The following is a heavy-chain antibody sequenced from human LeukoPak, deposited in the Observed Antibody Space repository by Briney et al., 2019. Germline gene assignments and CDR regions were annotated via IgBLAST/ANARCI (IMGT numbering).Heavy chain of an antibody. CDR3: ARAGYSSSWYLIY. CDR1: GGTFSGNA. V-gene: IGHV1-69*04. CDR2: IIPILGIA. Sequence: SVKVSCKASGGTFSGNAISWVRQAPGQGLEWMGRIIPILGIANYAQKFQGRVTITADKSTSTAYMELSSLRSEDTAVYYCARAGYSSSWYLIYWGQGTLVTVSS. D-gene: IGHD6-13*01. J-gene: IGHJ4*02.